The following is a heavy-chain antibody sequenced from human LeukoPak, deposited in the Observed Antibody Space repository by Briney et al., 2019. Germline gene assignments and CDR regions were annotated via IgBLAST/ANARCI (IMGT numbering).Heavy chain of an antibody. CDR3: AREDDFWSGYFDY. Sequence: SETLSLTCSVSGGSISSGSYYWSWIRRPAGKGLEWIGRIYTSGSTNYNPSLKSRVTISVDTSKNQFSLKLSSVTAADTAVYYCAREDDFWSGYFDYWGQGTLVTVSS. CDR2: IYTSGST. CDR1: GGSISSGSYY. V-gene: IGHV4-61*02. J-gene: IGHJ4*02. D-gene: IGHD3-3*01.